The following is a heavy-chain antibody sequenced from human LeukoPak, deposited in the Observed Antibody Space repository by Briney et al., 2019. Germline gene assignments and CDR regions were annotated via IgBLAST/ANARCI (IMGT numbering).Heavy chain of an antibody. CDR1: GFRFSDYW. CDR3: IRDFLTVTTNDY. D-gene: IGHD4-11*01. CDR2: IKTVGSDR. Sequence: GGSLRLSCVVSGFRFSDYWMHWVRKAPGKGLVWVSGIKTVGSDRRYADFVTGRFTISRDNAKNTLFLQMNSLRAEDTAVYYCIRDFLTVTTNDYWGQGTLVTVSS. J-gene: IGHJ4*02. V-gene: IGHV3-74*01.